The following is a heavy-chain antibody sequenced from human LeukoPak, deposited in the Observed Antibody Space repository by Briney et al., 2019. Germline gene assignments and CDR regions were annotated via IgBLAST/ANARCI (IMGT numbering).Heavy chain of an antibody. CDR1: GGSISSSSYD. V-gene: IGHV4-39*01. Sequence: SETLSLTCTVSGGSISSSSYDWGWIRQPPGKGLEWIGSIYYSGSTYYNPSLKSRVTISVDTSKNQFSLKLSSVTAADTAVYYCARLYYDFWSGYYTYFDYWGQGTLVTVSS. CDR2: IYYSGST. J-gene: IGHJ4*02. CDR3: ARLYYDFWSGYYTYFDY. D-gene: IGHD3-3*01.